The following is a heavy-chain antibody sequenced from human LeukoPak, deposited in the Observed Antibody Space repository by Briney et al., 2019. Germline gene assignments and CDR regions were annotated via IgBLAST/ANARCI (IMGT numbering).Heavy chain of an antibody. V-gene: IGHV4-39*01. Sequence: SETLSLTCTVSGGSIRSSYYYWGWIRQPPGKGLEWIGSIYDSGSTYYNPSLKSRVTISVDTSKNQFSLKLSSVTAADTAVYYCARHGYSYGIWGQGTLVTVSS. D-gene: IGHD5-18*01. CDR1: GGSIRSSYYY. CDR3: ARHGYSYGI. CDR2: IYDSGST. J-gene: IGHJ4*02.